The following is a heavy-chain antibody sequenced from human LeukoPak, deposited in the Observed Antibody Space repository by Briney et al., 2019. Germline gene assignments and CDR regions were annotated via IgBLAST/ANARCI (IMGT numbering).Heavy chain of an antibody. CDR3: AKDREKAVGATIFDH. Sequence: GGSLRLSCAVSGFTFGDYAMSWVRQAPGKGLEWVLGISFSGRSTNYADSVKGRFIISRDNSNNTLYLQMNSLRAEDTAVYYCAKDREKAVGATIFDHWGQGTLVTVSS. CDR2: ISFSGRST. J-gene: IGHJ4*02. V-gene: IGHV3-23*01. CDR1: GFTFGDYA. D-gene: IGHD1-26*01.